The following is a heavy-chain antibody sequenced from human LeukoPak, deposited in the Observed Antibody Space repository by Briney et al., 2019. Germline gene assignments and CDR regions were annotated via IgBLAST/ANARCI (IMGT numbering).Heavy chain of an antibody. D-gene: IGHD2-15*01. CDR1: GFSFSDYW. Sequence: GGSLRLSCGASGFSFSDYWMTWVRQAPGKGLEWVANINQDGSEEYYVASVKGRFTISRDSAKNSLYLQMTSPRAEDTAVYYCARDGSKSCSGGSCDLNWFDPWGQGALVTVSS. J-gene: IGHJ5*02. V-gene: IGHV3-7*01. CDR3: ARDGSKSCSGGSCDLNWFDP. CDR2: INQDGSEE.